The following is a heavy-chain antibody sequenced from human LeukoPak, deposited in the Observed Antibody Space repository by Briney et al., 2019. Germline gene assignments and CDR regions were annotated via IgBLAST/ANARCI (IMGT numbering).Heavy chain of an antibody. CDR1: GFTFSSYG. CDR2: IWYDGSNK. Sequence: GRSLRISCAASGFTFSSYGMHWVRQAPGKGLEWVAVIWYDGSNKYYADSVKGRFTISRDNSKNTLYLQMNSLRAEDTAVYYCARGGGRTKIHYFDYWGQGTLVTVSS. D-gene: IGHD3-16*01. CDR3: ARGGGRTKIHYFDY. V-gene: IGHV3-33*01. J-gene: IGHJ4*02.